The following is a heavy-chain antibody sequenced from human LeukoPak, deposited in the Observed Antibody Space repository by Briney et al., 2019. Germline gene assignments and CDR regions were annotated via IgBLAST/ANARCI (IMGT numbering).Heavy chain of an antibody. CDR1: GFTFSSYN. V-gene: IGHV3-21*01. CDR2: ISSSSSYI. Sequence: GGSLRLSCAASGFTFSSYNMNWVRQAPGKGLEWASSISSSSSYIYYADSVKGRFTISRDNAKNSLYLQMNSLRAEDTAVYYCARDRSRYCSGGSCYSSFAFDIWGQGTMVTVPS. J-gene: IGHJ3*02. CDR3: ARDRSRYCSGGSCYSSFAFDI. D-gene: IGHD2-15*01.